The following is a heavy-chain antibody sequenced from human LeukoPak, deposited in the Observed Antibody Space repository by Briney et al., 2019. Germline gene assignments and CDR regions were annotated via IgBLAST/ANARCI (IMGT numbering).Heavy chain of an antibody. J-gene: IGHJ4*02. CDR1: GFTFSSHA. CDR2: ISHDGGYQ. V-gene: IGHV3-30-3*01. CDR3: AWELTKRYDS. Sequence: GGSLRLSCAASGFTFSSHAMHWVRQAPGEGLKWVEVISHDGGYQDYADSVKGRFTISRDNPRNTLYLQMNSLRSEDTAVYYCAWELTKRYDSWGQGTLVTVSS. D-gene: IGHD5-24*01.